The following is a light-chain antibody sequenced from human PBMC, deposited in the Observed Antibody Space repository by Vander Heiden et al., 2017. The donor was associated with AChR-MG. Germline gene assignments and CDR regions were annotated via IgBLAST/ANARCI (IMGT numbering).Light chain of an antibody. J-gene: IGLJ3*02. Sequence: SYVLTQAPSVAVAPGKTARITCGGENIGSKSVNWYQQRPGQAPVVVLYDDSARPSGIPERFSGSNSGDTATLTISRVEDGDEADYYCQVWDNNSDHWVFGGGTKLTVL. CDR3: QVWDNNSDHWV. CDR1: NIGSKS. CDR2: DDS. V-gene: IGLV3-21*03.